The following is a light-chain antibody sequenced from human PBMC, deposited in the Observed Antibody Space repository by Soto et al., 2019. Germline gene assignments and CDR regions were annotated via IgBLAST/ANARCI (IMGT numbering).Light chain of an antibody. CDR1: QSVSSSY. Sequence: EIVLTQSPGTLSLSPGERATLSCRASQSVSSSYLAWYQQKPGQAPRLLIYAASSRATGVPDRFSGSGSGTDFTLTISRLEPEDFAVYYCQKYGSSPLFGPGTKVDIK. CDR2: AAS. V-gene: IGKV3-20*01. CDR3: QKYGSSPL. J-gene: IGKJ3*01.